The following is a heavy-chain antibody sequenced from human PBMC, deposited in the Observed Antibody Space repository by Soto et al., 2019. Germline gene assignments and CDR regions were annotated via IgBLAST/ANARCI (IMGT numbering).Heavy chain of an antibody. CDR3: ARAMGTDGWSNHPFDI. CDR2: IRDDGSKK. D-gene: IGHD6-19*01. V-gene: IGHV3-7*04. J-gene: IGHJ3*02. Sequence: GGSLRLSCAASGFTFSSYAMGWVRQAPGKGLEWVATIRDDGSKKYYVDSVKGRFIISRDNAKNTVFLQMNGLRVEDTAVYFCARAMGTDGWSNHPFDIWGQGTMVTVSS. CDR1: GFTFSSYA.